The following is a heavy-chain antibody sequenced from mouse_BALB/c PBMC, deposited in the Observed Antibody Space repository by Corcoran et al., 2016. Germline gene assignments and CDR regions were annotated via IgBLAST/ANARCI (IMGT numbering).Heavy chain of an antibody. CDR2: VNPYNGGT. Sequence: EVQLQQSGPELVKPGASVKMSCKASGYTFTDYYMDWVKQSHGESFEWIGRVNPYNGGTSYNQKFKGKATLTVDKSSSTAYMELNSLTSEDSAVYYCARDYWRQGTTLTVSS. J-gene: IGHJ2*01. CDR3: ARDY. CDR1: GYTFTDYY. V-gene: IGHV1-19*01.